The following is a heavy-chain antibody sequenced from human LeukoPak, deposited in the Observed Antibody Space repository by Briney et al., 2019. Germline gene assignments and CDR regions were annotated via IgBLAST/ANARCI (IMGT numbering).Heavy chain of an antibody. V-gene: IGHV1-2*06. Sequence: ASVKVSCKASGYTFTGYYMHWVRQAPGQGLEWMGRINPNSGGTNYAQKFQGRVTMTRDTSISTAYMELSRLRSDDTAVYYCAREPTTYDSSGDTLLGAFDIWGQGTMVTVSS. J-gene: IGHJ3*02. CDR3: AREPTTYDSSGDTLLGAFDI. D-gene: IGHD3-22*01. CDR1: GYTFTGYY. CDR2: INPNSGGT.